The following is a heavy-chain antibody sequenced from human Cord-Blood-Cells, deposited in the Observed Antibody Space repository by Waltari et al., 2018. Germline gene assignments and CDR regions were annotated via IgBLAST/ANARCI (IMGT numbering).Heavy chain of an antibody. V-gene: IGHV3-23*01. J-gene: IGHJ3*02. Sequence: EVQLLESGGGLVQPGGYLRLSCAASGFTFSSYAMSWVRQAPGRGVGWVSAICGSGGSTYDADSVKGRFTISRDNSKNTLYLQMNSLRAEDTAVYYCAKDQGDSGALNDAFDIWGQGTMVTVSS. CDR3: AKDQGDSGALNDAFDI. D-gene: IGHD1-26*01. CDR1: GFTFSSYA. CDR2: ICGSGGST.